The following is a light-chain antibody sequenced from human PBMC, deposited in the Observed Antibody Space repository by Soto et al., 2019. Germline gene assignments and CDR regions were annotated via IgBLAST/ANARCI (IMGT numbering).Light chain of an antibody. Sequence: QSALTLPRSVSGSPGQSVTISCTGTSSDVGGYNYVSWYQQHPGKAPKLMIYNVSKRPSGVPDRFSGSKSGNTASLTISGLQAEDEAEYYCCSYASTYTVFGEGTKLTVL. CDR2: NVS. V-gene: IGLV2-11*01. CDR3: CSYASTYTV. CDR1: SSDVGGYNY. J-gene: IGLJ2*01.